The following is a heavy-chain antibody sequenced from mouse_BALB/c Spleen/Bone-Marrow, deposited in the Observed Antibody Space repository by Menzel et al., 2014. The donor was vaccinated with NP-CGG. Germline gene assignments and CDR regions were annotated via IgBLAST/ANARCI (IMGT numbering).Heavy chain of an antibody. CDR1: GFTFSSYG. D-gene: IGHD1-1*01. V-gene: IGHV5-6-3*01. J-gene: IGHJ2*01. Sequence: EVKLVESGGGLVQPGGSLKLSCAAFGFTFSSYGMSWVRQTPDKRLELVATINSNGGSTYYPDSVKGRFTISRDNAKNTLYLQMSSLKSEDTAMYYCARERYYGNGRIFEYWGQGTTLTVSS. CDR2: INSNGGST. CDR3: ARERYYGNGRIFEY.